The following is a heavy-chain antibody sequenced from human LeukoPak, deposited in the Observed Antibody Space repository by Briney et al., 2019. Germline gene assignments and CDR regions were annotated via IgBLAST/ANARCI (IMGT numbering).Heavy chain of an antibody. D-gene: IGHD3-9*01. J-gene: IGHJ4*02. CDR3: ARQGGQTGYDTWIDRDLDF. CDR1: GYTFPNFW. CDR2: IYPGDSYT. Sequence: GESLKISCRGSGYTFPNFWIHWVRQTPGKGLEWMGIIYPGDSYTIYSPSFQGQVTISADKSARTAYLQWNSLKASDTAIYYCARQGGQTGYDTWIDRDLDFWGQGTLVTVSS. V-gene: IGHV5-51*01.